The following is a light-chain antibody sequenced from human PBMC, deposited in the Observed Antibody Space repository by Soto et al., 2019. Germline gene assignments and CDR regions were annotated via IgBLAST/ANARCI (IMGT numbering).Light chain of an antibody. CDR2: DAS. CDR3: QQRSNWQYT. V-gene: IGKV3-11*01. CDR1: QSVSSY. Sequence: EIVLTQSPATLSLSPGERATLCCRASQSVSSYLAWYQQKPGQAPRLLIYDASNRATGIPARFSGSGSGTDFTLTISSLEPEEFAVYYCQQRSNWQYTFGQGTKLEIK. J-gene: IGKJ2*01.